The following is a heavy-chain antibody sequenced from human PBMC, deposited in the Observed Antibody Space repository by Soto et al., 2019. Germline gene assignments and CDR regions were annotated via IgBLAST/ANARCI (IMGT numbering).Heavy chain of an antibody. CDR3: AHRPSYCSGYSCYSGFDY. J-gene: IGHJ4*02. CDR2: IYWDDDN. Sequence: QITLKESGPTLVKPTQTLTLTCTFSGFSLSTSGVGVGWIRQPPGKALEWLALIYWDDDNRYSPSLKSRLTITKDTSKTQVVLTMTNMDPVDTATYYCAHRPSYCSGYSCYSGFDYWGQGTLVTVSS. V-gene: IGHV2-5*02. CDR1: GFSLSTSGVG. D-gene: IGHD2-15*01.